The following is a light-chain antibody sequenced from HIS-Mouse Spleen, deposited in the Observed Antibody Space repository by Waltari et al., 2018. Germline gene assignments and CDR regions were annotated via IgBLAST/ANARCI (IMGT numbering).Light chain of an antibody. CDR1: KGISSY. V-gene: IGKV1-9*01. Sequence: DIQLTQSPSFLSASVADRVTINCRSSKGISSYFAWYQQKQGKAPKLLIYAASTLQSGVPSRFSGSGSGTEFTLTISSLQPEDFATYYCQQLNSYPPTFGQGTKVEIK. J-gene: IGKJ1*01. CDR3: QQLNSYPPT. CDR2: AAS.